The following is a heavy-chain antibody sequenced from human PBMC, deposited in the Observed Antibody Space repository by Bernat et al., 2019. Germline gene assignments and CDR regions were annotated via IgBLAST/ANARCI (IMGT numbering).Heavy chain of an antibody. Sequence: QVQLQESGPGLVKPSETLSLTCTVSSDSISSYYWSWIRQPPGDGLEWIGCVYSSRNSYYNPSLKSRATISIDTSKNQVSLKLNSVTAADTAVYFCARHRNKGESGPTFDYWGQGTLVTVSS. CDR1: SDSISSYY. CDR3: ARHRNKGESGPTFDY. V-gene: IGHV4-59*08. J-gene: IGHJ4*02. D-gene: IGHD1-26*01. CDR2: VYSSRNS.